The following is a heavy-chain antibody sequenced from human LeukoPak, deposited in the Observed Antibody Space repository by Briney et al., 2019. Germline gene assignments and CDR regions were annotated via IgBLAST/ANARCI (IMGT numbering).Heavy chain of an antibody. CDR1: GDSVSSNSAA. CDR2: TYYRSKWYN. J-gene: IGHJ4*02. D-gene: IGHD2-21*02. CDR3: ARESPAYCGGDCYPFNPPYYFDY. V-gene: IGHV6-1*01. Sequence: SQTLSLTCAISGDSVSSNSAAWNWIRQSPSRGLEWLGRTYYRSKWYNDYAVSVKSRITINPDTSKNQFSLQLNSVTPEDTAVYYCARESPAYCGGDCYPFNPPYYFDYWGQGTLVTVSS.